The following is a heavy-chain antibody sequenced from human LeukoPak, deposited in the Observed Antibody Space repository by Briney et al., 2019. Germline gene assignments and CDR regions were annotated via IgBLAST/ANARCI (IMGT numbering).Heavy chain of an antibody. CDR2: IKSDGKT. J-gene: IGHJ1*01. CDR1: GFTFSTYW. CDR3: ARAPSEVGGYYPEYFRH. Sequence: GGSLRLSCEASGFTFSTYWMHWVRQAPGKGLVWASRIKSDGKTNYADSVKGRFTISRDNAKNTVSLQMDSLRAEDTGVYYCARAPSEVGGYYPEYFRHWGQGTLDTVSS. V-gene: IGHV3-74*01. D-gene: IGHD3-22*01.